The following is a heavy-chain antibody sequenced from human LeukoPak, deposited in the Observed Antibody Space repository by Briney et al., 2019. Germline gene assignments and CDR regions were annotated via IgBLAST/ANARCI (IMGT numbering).Heavy chain of an antibody. Sequence: GGYLRLSCEASGFSFSDYYMTWIRQAPGKGLEWVSYISPSGSTIRNADSVKGRFTISRDNTRNSLYLQMSSLRADDTAVYYCARAGRGFTYGYSDSWGQGTLVTVSS. CDR2: ISPSGSTI. CDR1: GFSFSDYY. D-gene: IGHD2-8*01. V-gene: IGHV3-11*01. CDR3: ARAGRGFTYGYSDS. J-gene: IGHJ4*02.